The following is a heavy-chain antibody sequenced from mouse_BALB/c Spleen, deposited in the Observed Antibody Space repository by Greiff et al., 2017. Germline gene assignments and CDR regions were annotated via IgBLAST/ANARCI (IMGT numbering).Heavy chain of an antibody. D-gene: IGHD1-2*01. Sequence: VQRVESGPGLVAPSQSLSITCTVSGFSLTGYGVNWVRQPPGKGLEWLGMIWGDGSTDYNSALKSRLSISKDNSKSQVFLKMNSLQTDDTARYYCARNSLLRLPHAMDYWGQGTSVTVSS. CDR2: IWGDGST. CDR3: ARNSLLRLPHAMDY. V-gene: IGHV2-6-7*01. J-gene: IGHJ4*01. CDR1: GFSLTGYG.